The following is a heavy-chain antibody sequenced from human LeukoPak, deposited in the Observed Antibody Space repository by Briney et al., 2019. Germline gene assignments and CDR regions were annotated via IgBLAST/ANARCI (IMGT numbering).Heavy chain of an antibody. CDR2: IKQDGSEK. CDR3: AKTYYCSSTSCYPLH. J-gene: IGHJ4*02. V-gene: IGHV3-7*03. CDR1: GFTFSSYW. D-gene: IGHD2-2*01. Sequence: GGSLRLSCSASGFTFSSYWMSWVRQAPGKGLEWVANIKQDGSEKYYVDSVKGRFTISRDNAKNSLSLQMNSLRAEDTAVYYCAKTYYCSSTSCYPLHWGQGTLVTVSS.